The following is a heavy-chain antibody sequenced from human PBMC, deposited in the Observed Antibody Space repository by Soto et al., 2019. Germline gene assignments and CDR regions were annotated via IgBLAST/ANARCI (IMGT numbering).Heavy chain of an antibody. CDR2: IYYSGST. J-gene: IGHJ4*02. CDR3: ARGLAGYNSERHFDY. D-gene: IGHD5-12*01. CDR1: GGSISSGGYY. V-gene: IGHV4-31*03. Sequence: SETLSLTCTVSGGSISSGGYYWSWIRQHPGKGLEWIGYIYYSGSTYYNPSLKSRVTISVDTSKNQFSLKLSSVTAADTAVYYCARGLAGYNSERHFDYWGQGTLVTVSS.